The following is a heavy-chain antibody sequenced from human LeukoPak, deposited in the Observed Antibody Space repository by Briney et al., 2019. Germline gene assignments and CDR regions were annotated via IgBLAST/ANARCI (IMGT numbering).Heavy chain of an antibody. D-gene: IGHD2-15*01. CDR2: IYYSGST. CDR3: ARVVVAARVAFDI. Sequence: SETLSLTWAVYGGSLSGYYWSWIRQPPGKGLEWIGYIYYSGSTNYNPSLKSRVTISVDTSKNQFSLKLSSVTAADTAVYYCARVVVAARVAFDIWGQGTMVTVSS. CDR1: GGSLSGYY. V-gene: IGHV4-59*01. J-gene: IGHJ3*02.